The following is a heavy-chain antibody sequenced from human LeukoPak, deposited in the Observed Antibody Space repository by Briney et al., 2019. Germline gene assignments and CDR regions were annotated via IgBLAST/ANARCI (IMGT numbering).Heavy chain of an antibody. CDR2: IYPGDSDT. V-gene: IGHV5-51*01. J-gene: IGHJ4*02. D-gene: IGHD3-9*01. CDR3: SSRRRHTRLTFDY. CDR1: GYSFTSYW. Sequence: GESLKISRKGSGYSFTSYWIGWVRQMPGKSLEWMGIIYPGDSDTRYSPSFQGQVTISADKSISTAYLQWSSLKASDTAMYFCSSRRRHTRLTFDYWGQGTLVTVSS.